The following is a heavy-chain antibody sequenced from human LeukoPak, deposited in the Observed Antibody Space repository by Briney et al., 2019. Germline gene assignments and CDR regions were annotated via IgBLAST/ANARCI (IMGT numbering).Heavy chain of an antibody. CDR2: INSDGSIT. V-gene: IGHV3-74*01. CDR1: GFTFSSYW. CDR3: ARGQNYFDY. Sequence: PGGSLRLSCAASGFTFSSYWMHWVRQAPGKGLMWVSRINSDGSITNYADSVKGRFTISRDNAKNTLYLQMNSLRAEDTAVYYCARGQNYFDYWGQGTLVTVSS. J-gene: IGHJ4*02.